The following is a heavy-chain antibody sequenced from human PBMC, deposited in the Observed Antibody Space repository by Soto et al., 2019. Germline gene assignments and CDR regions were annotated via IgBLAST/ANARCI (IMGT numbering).Heavy chain of an antibody. CDR1: GFTFSSYA. V-gene: IGHV3-23*01. Sequence: LRLSCAASGFTFSSYAMSWVRQAPGKGLEWVSAISGSGGSTYYADSVKGRFAISRDNSKNTLYLQMNSLRAEDTAVYYCAKGFYDPPNYYYYGMDVWGQGTTVTVSS. CDR3: AKGFYDPPNYYYYGMDV. J-gene: IGHJ6*02. CDR2: ISGSGGST. D-gene: IGHD5-12*01.